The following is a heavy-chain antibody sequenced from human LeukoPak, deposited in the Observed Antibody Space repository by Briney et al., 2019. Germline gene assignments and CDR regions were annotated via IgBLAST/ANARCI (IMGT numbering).Heavy chain of an antibody. V-gene: IGHV3-74*01. CDR2: INSDGSST. D-gene: IGHD3-22*01. CDR3: ARGSGYYYYYMDV. J-gene: IGHJ6*03. Sequence: GGSLRLSCAASGFTSSSYWMHWVRQAPGKGLVWVSRINSDGSSTSYADSVKGRFTISRDNAKNSLYLQMNSLRAEDTALYYCARGSGYYYYYMDVWGKGTTVTVSS. CDR1: GFTSSSYW.